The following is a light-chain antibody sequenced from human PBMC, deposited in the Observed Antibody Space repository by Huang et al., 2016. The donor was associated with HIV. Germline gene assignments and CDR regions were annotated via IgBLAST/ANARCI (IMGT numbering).Light chain of an antibody. J-gene: IGKJ4*01. CDR2: AAS. CDR3: QQYFTSPPLT. Sequence: DIQMTQSPSSLSASVGDRVTITCRASQGISNSLDWYQQKPGRATKLLVYAASRLGSGVPSRFSGRGSGTDYTLTISRLQPEDFATYYCQQYFTSPPLTFGGGTKVEIK. CDR1: QGISNS. V-gene: IGKV1-NL1*01.